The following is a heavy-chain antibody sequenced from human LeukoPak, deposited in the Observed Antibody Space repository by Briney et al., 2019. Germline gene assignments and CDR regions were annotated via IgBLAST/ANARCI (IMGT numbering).Heavy chain of an antibody. V-gene: IGHV3-74*01. J-gene: IGHJ4*02. CDR1: GFTFSSYA. CDR2: IASDGSST. Sequence: QAGGSLRLSCAASGFTFSSYAMHWVRQAPGKGLVWVSRIASDGSSTTYADSVKGRFSISRDNAKNTLYLQMNSLRVEDTAVYYCAKESAYCGSGCRSLSDYWGQGTLVTVSS. D-gene: IGHD2-21*02. CDR3: AKESAYCGSGCRSLSDY.